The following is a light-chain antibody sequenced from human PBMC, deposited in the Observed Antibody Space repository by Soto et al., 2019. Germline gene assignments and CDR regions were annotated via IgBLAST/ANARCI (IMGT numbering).Light chain of an antibody. CDR2: EVS. J-gene: IGLJ1*01. Sequence: QCVLNRPPSGSGVPGQAGGLFCTGTSSYVGSYNRVSWYQQPPGVAPKLMIYEVSNRPSGVPDRFSGSKSGNTASLTISGLQAEDEADYYCNSYTGSSTYVFGTGTKVTVL. CDR1: SSYVGSYNR. V-gene: IGLV2-18*02. CDR3: NSYTGSSTYV.